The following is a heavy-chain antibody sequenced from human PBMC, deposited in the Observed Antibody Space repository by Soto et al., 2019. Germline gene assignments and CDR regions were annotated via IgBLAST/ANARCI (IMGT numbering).Heavy chain of an antibody. CDR1: GGSTSSDDY. CDR3: AREGGESSDGLYYFDS. V-gene: IGHV4-30-4*01. Sequence: ASETLSLTCTVSGGSTSSDDYWSWIRQPPGKGLEWIGHIYYSGNTDYNPSLKSRLAISIDTSKNQFSLKLSSVTAADTAVYFCAREGGESSDGLYYFDSWGQGSLVTVSS. J-gene: IGHJ4*02. CDR2: IYYSGNT. D-gene: IGHD3-16*01.